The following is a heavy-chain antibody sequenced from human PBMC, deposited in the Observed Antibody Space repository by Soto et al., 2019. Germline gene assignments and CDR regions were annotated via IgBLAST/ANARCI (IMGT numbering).Heavy chain of an antibody. CDR3: ASSVLVTSTMNYFDL. D-gene: IGHD2-8*02. V-gene: IGHV5-51*01. J-gene: IGHJ4*02. CDR1: GYFFSNFC. CDR2: IYPDDSDT. Sequence: PGASLKISCQPPGYFFSNFCIAWVRQMPGEGLEWLGIIYPDDSDTRYSPSFLGQVTISADKSIKTTYLQWSSLKASDTAIYLCASSVLVTSTMNYFDLWGQGTLVTVSS.